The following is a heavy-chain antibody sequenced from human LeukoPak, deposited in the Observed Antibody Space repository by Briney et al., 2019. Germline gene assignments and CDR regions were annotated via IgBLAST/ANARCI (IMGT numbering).Heavy chain of an antibody. Sequence: SETLSLTCAVSGGSFNGYSYTWIRQPPGKGLEWIGEIFHSGGTSYNPSLKSRLTISVDTSRKQFSLKLTSVTAADTALYFCARGPLAFRRVAGIFSWGRGTQVTVSS. CDR3: ARGPLAFRRVAGIFS. CDR2: IFHSGGT. D-gene: IGHD6-19*01. CDR1: GGSFNGYS. J-gene: IGHJ5*02. V-gene: IGHV4-34*01.